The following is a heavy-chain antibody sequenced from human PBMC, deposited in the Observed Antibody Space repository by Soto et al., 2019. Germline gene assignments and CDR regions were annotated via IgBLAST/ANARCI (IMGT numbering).Heavy chain of an antibody. CDR1: GFTFSSYS. CDR2: ISSSSSYI. Sequence: PGGSLRLSCAASGFTFSSYSMNWVRQAPGKGLEWVSSISSSSSYIYYADSVKGRFTISRDNAKNSLYLQMNSLRAEDTAVYYCARSSIVVVPQKVEFDPWGQGTLVTVSS. D-gene: IGHD2-15*01. J-gene: IGHJ5*02. CDR3: ARSSIVVVPQKVEFDP. V-gene: IGHV3-21*01.